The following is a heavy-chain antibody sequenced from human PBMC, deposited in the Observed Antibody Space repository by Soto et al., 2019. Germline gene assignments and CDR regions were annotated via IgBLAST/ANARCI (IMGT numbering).Heavy chain of an antibody. CDR2: MQPSTGRT. CDR3: ARGVSAGVDY. CDR1: GYSFTSLD. D-gene: IGHD1-26*01. Sequence: QVQLVQSGAEVREPGASVKVSCKASGYSFTSLDINWVRQTAGQGLEWMGWMQPSTGRTGYAQKFQGRATMTRDTSINTAYRELTTLTSDDTAFYYCARGVSAGVDYWGQGTLVTVSS. V-gene: IGHV1-8*01. J-gene: IGHJ4*02.